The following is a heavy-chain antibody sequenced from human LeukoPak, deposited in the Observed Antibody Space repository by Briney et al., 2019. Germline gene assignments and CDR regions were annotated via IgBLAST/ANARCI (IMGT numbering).Heavy chain of an antibody. D-gene: IGHD2-21*01. CDR1: GFSFGNHA. J-gene: IGHJ4*02. CDR2: VSDSGDTT. V-gene: IGHV3-23*01. CDR3: AKAPVTSCRGAYCYPFDS. Sequence: PGGSLRLSCAASGFSFGNHAMIWVRQAAGKGLEWVSVVSDSGDTTHYADSVRGRFTISRDNSKNTLYLQMNSLRAEDAAVYFCAKAPVTSCRGAYCYPFDSWGQGTLVTVSS.